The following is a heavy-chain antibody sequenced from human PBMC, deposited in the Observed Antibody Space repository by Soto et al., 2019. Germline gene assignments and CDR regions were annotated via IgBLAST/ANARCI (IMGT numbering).Heavy chain of an antibody. V-gene: IGHV3-23*01. Sequence: ESGGGLIQPGGSLRLSCAASGFTFSDYAMTWVRQAPGKGLEWVSVITGSGGKTFYAGYVKGRFSISRDKSKNTVYLEINSLRAEDTAVYYCAKGILADYYGSGTYDYWGQGTLVTVSS. CDR1: GFTFSDYA. J-gene: IGHJ4*02. CDR2: ITGSGGKT. CDR3: AKGILADYYGSGTYDY. D-gene: IGHD3-10*01.